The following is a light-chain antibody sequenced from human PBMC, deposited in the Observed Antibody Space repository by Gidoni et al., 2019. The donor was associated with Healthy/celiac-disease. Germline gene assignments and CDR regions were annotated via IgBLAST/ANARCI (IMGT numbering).Light chain of an antibody. CDR3: QQYDNLPYT. CDR2: DAS. CDR1: QDISND. V-gene: IGKV1-33*01. Sequence: DIQMTQSPSSLSASVGDRVTITCQASQDISNDLNWYQQKPVKAPKLLIYDASNLETGVQSRFSGSGSGTDFTFTISSLQPEDIATYYCQQYDNLPYTFGQGTKLEIK. J-gene: IGKJ2*01.